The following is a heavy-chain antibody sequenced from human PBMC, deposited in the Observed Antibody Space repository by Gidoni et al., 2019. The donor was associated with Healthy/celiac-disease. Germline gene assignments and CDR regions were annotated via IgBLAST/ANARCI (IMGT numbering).Heavy chain of an antibody. CDR2: IYYSGST. Sequence: KPSETLSLTCTVSGGSISSSSYYWGWIRQPPGKGLEWIGSIYYSGSTYYNPSLKSRVTISVDTSKNQFSLKLSSVTAADTAVYYCARPPHMDVWGQGTTVTVSS. CDR3: ARPPHMDV. V-gene: IGHV4-39*01. CDR1: GGSISSSSYY. J-gene: IGHJ6*02.